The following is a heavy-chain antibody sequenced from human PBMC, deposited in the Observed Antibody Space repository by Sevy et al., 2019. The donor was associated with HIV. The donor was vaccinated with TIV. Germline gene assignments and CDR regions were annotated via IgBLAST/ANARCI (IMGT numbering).Heavy chain of an antibody. CDR1: GFTFSSYA. V-gene: IGHV3-7*01. J-gene: IGHJ4*02. D-gene: IGHD3-22*01. CDR2: IKQDMSEK. CDR3: ARAQQVTMLVVIGGLYFDF. Sequence: GGSLRLSCAASGFTFSSYAMTWVRQAPGKGLEWVANIKQDMSEKYYADSVKGRFTISRDNARNSLYLQMESLRAEDMAVYYCARAQQVTMLVVIGGLYFDFWGQGTLVTVSS.